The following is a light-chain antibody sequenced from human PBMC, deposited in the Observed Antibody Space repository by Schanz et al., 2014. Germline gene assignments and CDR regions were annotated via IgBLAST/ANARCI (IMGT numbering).Light chain of an antibody. CDR3: CSYAGSLWV. J-gene: IGLJ3*02. CDR1: SSDVGNYNL. Sequence: QSALTQPASVSGSPGESITISCTGTSSDVGNYNLVSWYQQDAGKAPKLIIYEGSKRPSGVSHRFSGSKSGSTASLRISELQAEDESNYSCCSYAGSLWVFGGGTKLTVL. V-gene: IGLV2-23*01. CDR2: EGS.